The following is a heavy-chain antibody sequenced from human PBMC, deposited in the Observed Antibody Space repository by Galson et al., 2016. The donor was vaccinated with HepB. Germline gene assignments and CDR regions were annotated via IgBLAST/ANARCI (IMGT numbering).Heavy chain of an antibody. V-gene: IGHV1-69*04. CDR2: IIPTLGIA. Sequence: SVKVSCKVSGGSFNSYTISWVRQAPGQGLEWMGRIIPTLGIANYAQKFQGRVTITADKSTSTAYMELSSLRSEDTAVYYCARDQWEPTHGWFDHWGQGSLVIVSS. CDR3: ARDQWEPTHGWFDH. J-gene: IGHJ5*02. D-gene: IGHD1-26*01. CDR1: GGSFNSYT.